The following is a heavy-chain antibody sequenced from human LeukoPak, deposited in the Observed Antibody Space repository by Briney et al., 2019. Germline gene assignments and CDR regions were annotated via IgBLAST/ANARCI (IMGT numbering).Heavy chain of an antibody. Sequence: PGGSLRLSCAASGFTFSSYGMHWVRQAPGKGLEWVAVISYDGSNKYYADSVKGRFTISRDNSKNTLYLQMGSLRAEDMAVYYCATQNWFDPWGQGTLVTVSS. CDR2: ISYDGSNK. CDR1: GFTFSSYG. CDR3: ATQNWFDP. J-gene: IGHJ5*02. V-gene: IGHV3-30*03.